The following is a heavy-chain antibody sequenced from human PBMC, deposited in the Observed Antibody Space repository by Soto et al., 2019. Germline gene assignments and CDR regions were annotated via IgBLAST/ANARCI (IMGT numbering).Heavy chain of an antibody. CDR2: LYSGGRI. D-gene: IGHD5-12*01. V-gene: IGHV3-53*01. Sequence: GGSLRLSCAASGFTVSDNYIMWVRQAPGKGLEWVSLLYSGGRIYYADSVKGRFTISRDTSKNTLYLQMDSLRTEDTAVYYCARSDHDYSYALNVWGQGTTVTVSS. CDR3: ARSDHDYSYALNV. J-gene: IGHJ6*02. CDR1: GFTVSDNY.